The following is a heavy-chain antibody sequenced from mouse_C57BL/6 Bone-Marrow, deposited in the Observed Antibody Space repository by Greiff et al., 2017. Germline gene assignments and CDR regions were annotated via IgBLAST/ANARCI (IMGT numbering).Heavy chain of an antibody. D-gene: IGHD1-1*01. J-gene: IGHJ3*01. CDR3: TRYGSWFAY. Sequence: VQLQQSGAELVRPGASVKLSCTASGFNIKDDYMHWVKQRPEQGLEWIGWIDPENGDTKYASKFQGKATITADTSSNTAYLQLSSLTSEDAAVYYCTRYGSWFAYWGQGTLVTVSA. V-gene: IGHV14-4*01. CDR1: GFNIKDDY. CDR2: IDPENGDT.